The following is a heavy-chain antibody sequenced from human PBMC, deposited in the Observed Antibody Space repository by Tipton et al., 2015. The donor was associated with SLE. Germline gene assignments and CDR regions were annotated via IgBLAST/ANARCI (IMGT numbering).Heavy chain of an antibody. CDR2: IYYSGST. V-gene: IGHV4-39*01. J-gene: IGHJ4*02. D-gene: IGHD3-10*01. CDR1: GGSISSSSYY. CDR3: ARLEGYYGSGSYHYYFDY. Sequence: TPSLTCTVSGGSISSSSYYWGWIRQPPGKGLEWIGSIYYSGSTYYNPSLKSRVTISVDTSKNQFSLKLSSVTAADTAVYYCARLEGYYGSGSYHYYFDYWGQGTLVTVSS.